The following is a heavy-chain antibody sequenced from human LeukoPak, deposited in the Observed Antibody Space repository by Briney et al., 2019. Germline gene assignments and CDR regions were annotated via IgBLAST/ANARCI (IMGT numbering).Heavy chain of an antibody. CDR1: GYTFTGYY. Sequence: ASVKVSCKASGYTFTGYYMHWVRQAPGQGLEWMGWINPNSGGTNYAQKFQGRVTMTRDTSISTAYMKLSRLRSDDTAVYYCAREDIVVVPAAAYNWFDPWGQGTLVTVSS. D-gene: IGHD2-2*01. CDR3: AREDIVVVPAAAYNWFDP. J-gene: IGHJ5*02. V-gene: IGHV1-2*02. CDR2: INPNSGGT.